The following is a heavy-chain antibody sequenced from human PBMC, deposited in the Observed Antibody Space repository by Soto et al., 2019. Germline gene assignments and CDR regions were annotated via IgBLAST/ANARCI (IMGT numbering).Heavy chain of an antibody. D-gene: IGHD3-22*01. CDR2: ISGSGGST. J-gene: IGHJ4*02. CDR3: AALEAYYYDSSGY. V-gene: IGHV3-23*01. Sequence: GGSLRLSCAVSGFTFSNYGINWVRQAPGKGLEWVSGISGSGGSTFYPDSVKGRFTISRDNSKNTLYLQMNSLRAEDTAVYYCAALEAYYYDSSGYWGQGTLVTVSS. CDR1: GFTFSNYG.